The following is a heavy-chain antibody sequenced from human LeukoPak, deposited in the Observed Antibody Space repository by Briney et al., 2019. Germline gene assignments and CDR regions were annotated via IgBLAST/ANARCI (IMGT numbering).Heavy chain of an antibody. CDR3: ARAETQYYDFWSGYHNWFDP. V-gene: IGHV4-59*01. CDR2: IYYSGST. D-gene: IGHD3-3*01. J-gene: IGHJ5*02. CDR1: GGSISSYY. Sequence: SETLSLTCTVSGGSISSYYWSWIRQPPGKGLEWIGFIYYSGSTNYNPSLKSRVTISLDTSKNQFSLKLSSVTAADTAVYYCARAETQYYDFWSGYHNWFDPWGQGTLVTVSS.